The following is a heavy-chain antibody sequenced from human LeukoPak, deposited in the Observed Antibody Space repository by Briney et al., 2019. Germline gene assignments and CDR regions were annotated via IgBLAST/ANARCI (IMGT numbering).Heavy chain of an antibody. CDR1: GFTAGNNC. D-gene: IGHD3-10*01. CDR2: IYSGGTT. CDR3: ASSLHSGSPTKTFDY. V-gene: IGHV3-53*01. Sequence: PGGSLRLSCAASGFTAGNNCMTWVRQAPGKGLEWVSVIYSGGTTYYADSVKGRFTISRDSSRNTLYLQMNSLRAEDTAVYYCASSLHSGSPTKTFDYWGQGTLVTVSS. J-gene: IGHJ4*02.